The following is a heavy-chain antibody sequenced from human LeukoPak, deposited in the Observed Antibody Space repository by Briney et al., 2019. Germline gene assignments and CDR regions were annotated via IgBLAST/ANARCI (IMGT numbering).Heavy chain of an antibody. D-gene: IGHD6-19*01. J-gene: IGHJ4*02. CDR1: GFTFSSYA. V-gene: IGHV3-30*04. CDR3: AGGYSSGWSNFDY. CDR2: ISYDGSNK. Sequence: GGSLRLSCAASGFTFSSYAMHWVRQAPGKGLEWVAVISYDGSNKYYADSVKGRFTTSRDNSKNTLYLQMNSLRAEDTAVYYCAGGYSSGWSNFDYWGQGTLVTVSS.